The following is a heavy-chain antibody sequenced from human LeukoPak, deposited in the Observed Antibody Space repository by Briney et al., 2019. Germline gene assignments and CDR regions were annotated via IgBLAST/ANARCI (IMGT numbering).Heavy chain of an antibody. CDR1: GYPFTSYN. CDR3: ARGLPKAVFGVVIED. J-gene: IGHJ1*01. Sequence: ASVKVSCKDSGYPFTSYNVNWVRQATGQGLEWMGWMNTNSGNTGYSQNFQGRVTMTRDTSISTAYMELSSLMSEDTAVYYCARGLPKAVFGVVIEDWGQGTLVTVSS. D-gene: IGHD3-3*01. CDR2: MNTNSGNT. V-gene: IGHV1-8*01.